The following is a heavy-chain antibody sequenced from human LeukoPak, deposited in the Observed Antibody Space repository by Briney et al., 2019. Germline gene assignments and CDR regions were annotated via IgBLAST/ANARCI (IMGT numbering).Heavy chain of an antibody. CDR3: ATGVGIAVAGIDY. CDR2: LYRNGDT. D-gene: IGHD6-19*01. V-gene: IGHV4-4*07. J-gene: IGHJ4*02. Sequence: PSETLSLTCTVSGGSINSYYWSWIRQPAGKGLEWIGRLYRNGDTNYNPSLKSRVTMSLDTSKNQFSLKLTSVTAADTAVYYCATGVGIAVAGIDYWGQGTLVTVSS. CDR1: GGSINSYY.